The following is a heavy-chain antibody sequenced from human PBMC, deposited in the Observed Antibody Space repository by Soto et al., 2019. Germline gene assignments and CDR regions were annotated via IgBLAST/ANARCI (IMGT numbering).Heavy chain of an antibody. J-gene: IGHJ4*02. D-gene: IGHD3-16*02. CDR2: INPDSGGT. CDR3: ARVPVSDFVWGSYRYTFDY. CDR1: GYAFTDHY. Sequence: GASVKVSCKASGYAFTDHYIHWVRQAPGQGLEWMGWINPDSGGTNFALSFQGSVTMTRDTSISTAYMELSRLTSHDTAVYYCARVPVSDFVWGSYRYTFDYWGQGTLVTVS. V-gene: IGHV1-2*02.